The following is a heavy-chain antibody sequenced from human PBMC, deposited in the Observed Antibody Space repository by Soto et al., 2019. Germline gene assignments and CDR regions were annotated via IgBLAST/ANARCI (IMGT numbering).Heavy chain of an antibody. J-gene: IGHJ5*01. CDR3: ARGRYCLTGRCFPNWFDS. V-gene: IGHV4-30-4*01. Sequence: SETLSLTCSVSGDSISSVDYFCAWIRQPPGQALEYIGYIYKSSTTYYNPSFESRVAISLDTSKSQFSLNVTSVTAADTAVYFCARGRYCLTGRCFPNWFDSWGQGTLVTVSS. CDR1: GDSISSVDYF. CDR2: IYKSSTT. D-gene: IGHD2-15*01.